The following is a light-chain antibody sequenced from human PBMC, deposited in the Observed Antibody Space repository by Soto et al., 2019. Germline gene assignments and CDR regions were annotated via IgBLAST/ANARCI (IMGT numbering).Light chain of an antibody. J-gene: IGKJ4*01. V-gene: IGKV1-39*01. CDR3: QQSYRIPPLT. CDR1: QSVSSY. CDR2: AAS. Sequence: DIQMTQSPSSLSAFVGDRVTITCRASQSVSSYLNWYQQKPGKAPKLLIYAASSLRSGVPSRFSGSGSGTDFTLPISSLQPEDFATYYCQQSYRIPPLTFGGGTRVEIK.